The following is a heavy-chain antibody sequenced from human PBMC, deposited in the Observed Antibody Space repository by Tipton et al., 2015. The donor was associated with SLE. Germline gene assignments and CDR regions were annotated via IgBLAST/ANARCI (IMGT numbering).Heavy chain of an antibody. CDR3: ARDRTGDLDY. V-gene: IGHV4-59*12. J-gene: IGHJ4*02. Sequence: TLSLTCTVSGGSISSYYWSWIRQPPGKGLEWIGYIYYSGSTYYNPSLKSRVTISVDTSKNQFSLKLSSVTAADTAVYYCARDRTGDLDYWGQGTLVTVSS. D-gene: IGHD7-27*01. CDR2: IYYSGST. CDR1: GGSISSYY.